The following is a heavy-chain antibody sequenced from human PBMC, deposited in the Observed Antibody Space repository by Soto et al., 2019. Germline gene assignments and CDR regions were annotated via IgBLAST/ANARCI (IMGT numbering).Heavy chain of an antibody. CDR2: IYYSGST. D-gene: IGHD6-13*01. V-gene: IGHV4-59*01. CDR3: ARAQSSSWYFDY. Sequence: SETLSLTCTVSGGSISSYDWSWIRQPPGKGLEWIGYIYYSGSTNYNPSLKSRVTISVDTSKNQFSLKLSSVTAADTAVYYCARAQSSSWYFDYWGQGTLVTVSS. CDR1: GGSISSYD. J-gene: IGHJ4*02.